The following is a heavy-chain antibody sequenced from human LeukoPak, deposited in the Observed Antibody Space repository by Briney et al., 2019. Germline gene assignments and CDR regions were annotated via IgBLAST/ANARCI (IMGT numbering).Heavy chain of an antibody. CDR3: AKDLQGYCSGGSCRIIDY. CDR1: GFTFSSYS. J-gene: IGHJ4*02. CDR2: ISYDGTNK. D-gene: IGHD2-15*01. V-gene: IGHV3-30*18. Sequence: PGGSLRLSCAASGFTFSSYSMNWVRQAPGKGLEWVAVISYDGTNKYYADSVKGRFTISRDNSKKTLFLQMNSLRAEDTAVYYCAKDLQGYCSGGSCRIIDYWGQGTLVTVSS.